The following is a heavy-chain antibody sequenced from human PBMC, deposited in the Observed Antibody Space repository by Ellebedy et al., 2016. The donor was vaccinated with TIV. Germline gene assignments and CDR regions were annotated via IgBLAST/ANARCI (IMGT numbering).Heavy chain of an antibody. J-gene: IGHJ4*02. CDR3: TRAQNWAHDY. V-gene: IGHV3-74*01. CDR2: IASDGTST. CDR1: GFTFSNHW. D-gene: IGHD3-16*01. Sequence: GESLKISCAASGFTFSNHWMYWVRQGPGKGLVWVSRIASDGTSTTYADSVKGRFTISRDTAKNTLYLQMNSLRVEDTAVYYCTRAQNWAHDYWGQGTLVTVSS.